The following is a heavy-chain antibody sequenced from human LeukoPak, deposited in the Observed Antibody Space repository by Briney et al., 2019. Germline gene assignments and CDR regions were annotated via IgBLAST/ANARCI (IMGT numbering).Heavy chain of an antibody. Sequence: ASVKVSCKASGYTFTGYYMHWVRQAPGQGSEWMGWINPKSGGTNYAQKFQGRGTINRDRAISKDYMELSRLRSDDTAVYYCARDGGRIQLWHHDAFDMWGQGTMVTVSS. CDR1: GYTFTGYY. J-gene: IGHJ3*02. V-gene: IGHV1-2*02. CDR2: INPKSGGT. D-gene: IGHD5-18*01. CDR3: ARDGGRIQLWHHDAFDM.